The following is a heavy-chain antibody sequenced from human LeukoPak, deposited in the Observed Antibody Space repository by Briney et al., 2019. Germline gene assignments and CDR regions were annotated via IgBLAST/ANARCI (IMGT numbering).Heavy chain of an antibody. CDR3: ATDQRYNNNRQNDY. CDR2: FDPEDGES. CDR1: GDTLTELS. J-gene: IGHJ4*02. D-gene: IGHD1-1*01. V-gene: IGHV1-24*01. Sequence: ASVKVSCKXSGDTLTELSMHWVRQAPGKGREWMGGFDPEDGESIYAQKFQGRVTMTEDTSTDTAYMELSSLRSEDTAVYYCATDQRYNNNRQNDYWGQGTLVTVSS.